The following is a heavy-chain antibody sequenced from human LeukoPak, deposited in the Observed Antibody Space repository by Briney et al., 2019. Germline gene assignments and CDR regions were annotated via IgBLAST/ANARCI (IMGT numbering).Heavy chain of an antibody. CDR3: AKGGVGATKFDY. CDR2: ISGSGGST. V-gene: IGHV3-23*01. Sequence: PGGSLRLSCAASGFTFSSYAMSWVRQAPGKGLEWVSAISGSGGSTYYADSVKGRFTVSRDNSKNTLYLQMNSLRAEDTAVYYCAKGGVGATKFDYWGQGTLVTVSS. J-gene: IGHJ4*02. D-gene: IGHD1-26*01. CDR1: GFTFSSYA.